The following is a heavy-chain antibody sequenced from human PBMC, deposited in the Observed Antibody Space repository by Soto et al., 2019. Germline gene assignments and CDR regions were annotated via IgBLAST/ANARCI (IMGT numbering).Heavy chain of an antibody. D-gene: IGHD3-10*01. CDR2: INHSGST. Sequence: QVQLQQWGAGLLKPSETLSLTCAVYGGSFSGYYWSWIRQPPGKGLEWIGEINHSGSTNYNPSLKSRVTISVDTSKNQFSLKLSSVTAADTAVYYCARGLTMVRGVTNPWGYFDLWGRGTLVTVSS. V-gene: IGHV4-34*01. J-gene: IGHJ2*01. CDR3: ARGLTMVRGVTNPWGYFDL. CDR1: GGSFSGYY.